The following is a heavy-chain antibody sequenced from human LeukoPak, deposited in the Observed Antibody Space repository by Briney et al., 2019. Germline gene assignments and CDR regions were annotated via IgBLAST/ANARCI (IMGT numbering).Heavy chain of an antibody. J-gene: IGHJ6*03. CDR3: ARGGGAPGELELRGGDYYYYYYMDV. CDR2: KKQDGSEN. D-gene: IGHD1-7*01. V-gene: IGHV3-7*01. CDR1: GFTFSSYW. Sequence: GGSLRLSCAASGFTFSSYWMSWFAKAPGKGLGWLPNKKQDGSENYYVDSVKGRFTISRDNAKNSLYLQMNSLRAEDTAVYYCARGGGAPGELELRGGDYYYYYYMDVWGKGTTVTVSS.